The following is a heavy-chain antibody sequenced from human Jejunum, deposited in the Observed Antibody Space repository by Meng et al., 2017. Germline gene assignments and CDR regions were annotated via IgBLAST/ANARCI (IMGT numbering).Heavy chain of an antibody. CDR3: VLGPTTAAFDY. CDR1: GYTFTNYA. J-gene: IGHJ4*02. D-gene: IGHD1-26*01. Sequence: QGQVVQSGSELKKPGASVKVSCKASGYTFTNYAMNWVRQAPGQGLEWMGWINTNTGNPTYAQGFTGRFVFSLDTSVSTTYLQISSLEAEDTAVYYCVLGPTTAAFDYWGQGTLVTVSS. V-gene: IGHV7-4-1*02. CDR2: INTNTGNP.